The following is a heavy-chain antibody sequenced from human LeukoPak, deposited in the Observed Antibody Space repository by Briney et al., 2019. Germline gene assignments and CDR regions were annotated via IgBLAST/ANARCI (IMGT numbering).Heavy chain of an antibody. Sequence: GGSLRFSCAASGFTFSSYSMNWVRLAPGKGLGWVFAISGSGGSTYYADSVKGRFTMSRDNFRNTLYLQMNSLGAEAAADYCCAKVQGSYYFSFYNWGQRTLGTVSS. J-gene: IGHJ4*02. CDR1: GFTFSSYS. CDR2: ISGSGGST. CDR3: AKVQGSYYFSFYN. V-gene: IGHV3-23*01. D-gene: IGHD1-26*01.